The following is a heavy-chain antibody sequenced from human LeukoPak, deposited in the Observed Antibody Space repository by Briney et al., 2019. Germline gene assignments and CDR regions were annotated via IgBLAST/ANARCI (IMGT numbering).Heavy chain of an antibody. CDR1: GFTFDDYA. CDR2: ISWNGGSI. Sequence: GGSLRLSCAASGFTFDDYAMHWVRQAPGKGLEWVSGISWNGGSIGYADSVKGRFTISRDNAKNSLYLQMNSLRVEDTAVYYCAKESVAGPDDYWGQGTLVTVSS. V-gene: IGHV3-9*01. D-gene: IGHD6-19*01. CDR3: AKESVAGPDDY. J-gene: IGHJ4*02.